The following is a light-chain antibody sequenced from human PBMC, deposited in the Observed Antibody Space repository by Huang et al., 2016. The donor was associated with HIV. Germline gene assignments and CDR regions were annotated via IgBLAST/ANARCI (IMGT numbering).Light chain of an antibody. V-gene: IGKV4-1*01. CDR2: CAS. J-gene: IGKJ3*01. CDR3: QQYYTTPFT. Sequence: DILMTQSPDFLAVSLGERATVNCRSSRSVLYSSNNKNSLAWYQQKPGQPPKLLIHCASTRESGVPDRFSGSVSGTDFTLTISSLQAEDVAIYYCQQYYTTPFTFGPGTKVDIK. CDR1: RSVLYSSNNKNS.